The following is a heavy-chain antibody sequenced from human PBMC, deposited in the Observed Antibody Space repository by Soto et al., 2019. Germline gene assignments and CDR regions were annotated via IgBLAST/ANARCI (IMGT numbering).Heavy chain of an antibody. Sequence: QVQLVESGGGVVQPGRSLRLSCAASGFTFSSYGMHWVRQAPGKGLEWVAVISYDGSNKYYADSVKGRFTISRDNSKNTLYLQMNSLRAEDTAGYYCANAEYQLLCCFQPWGQGTLYTVSS. CDR3: ANAEYQLLCCFQP. D-gene: IGHD2-2*01. CDR1: GFTFSSYG. CDR2: ISYDGSNK. V-gene: IGHV3-30*18. J-gene: IGHJ1*01.